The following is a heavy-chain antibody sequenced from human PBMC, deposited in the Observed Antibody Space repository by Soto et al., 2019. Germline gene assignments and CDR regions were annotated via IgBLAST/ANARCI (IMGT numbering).Heavy chain of an antibody. V-gene: IGHV1-46*01. J-gene: IGHJ4*02. CDR3: VVDTAMVRVY. CDR1: GYTFIAYY. D-gene: IGHD5-18*01. CDR2: INPSGGST. Sequence: ASVKVSCKATGYTFIAYYIHWVRQAPGQGLEWMGIINPSGGSTSYAQKFQGRVTMTRDTSTSTVYMELSSLRSEDTAVYYCVVDTAMVRVYWGQGTLVTVSS.